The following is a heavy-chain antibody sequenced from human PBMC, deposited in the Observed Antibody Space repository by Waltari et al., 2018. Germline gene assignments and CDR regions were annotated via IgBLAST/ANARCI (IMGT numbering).Heavy chain of an antibody. CDR1: GGSISSYY. J-gene: IGHJ6*02. V-gene: IGHV4-59*01. Sequence: QVQLQASGPGLVKPSETLSITCPVSGGSISSYYWSWIRQPPGKGLEWIGYIYYSGSTNYNPSRKSRVTISVDTSKNQFSLKLSSVTAADTAVYYCAGEVVAATGVYYYYGMDVWGQGTTVTVSS. CDR3: AGEVVAATGVYYYYGMDV. CDR2: IYYSGST. D-gene: IGHD2-15*01.